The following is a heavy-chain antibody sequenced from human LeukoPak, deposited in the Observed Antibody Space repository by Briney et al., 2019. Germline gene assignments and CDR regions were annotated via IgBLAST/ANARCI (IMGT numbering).Heavy chain of an antibody. J-gene: IGHJ4*02. CDR3: ARGWSSSYSFDY. D-gene: IGHD6-13*01. CDR1: GFTFSSYA. CDR2: ISGSGGST. Sequence: GGSLRLSCAASGFTFSSYAMSWVRQAPGKGLEWVSAISGSGGSTYYADSVKGRFTISRDNSKNTLYLQMNSLRAEDTAVYYCARGWSSSYSFDYWGQGTLVTVSS. V-gene: IGHV3-23*01.